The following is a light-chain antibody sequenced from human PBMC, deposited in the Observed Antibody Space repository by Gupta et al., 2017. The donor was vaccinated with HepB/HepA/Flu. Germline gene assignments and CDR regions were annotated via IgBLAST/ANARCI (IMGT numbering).Light chain of an antibody. CDR2: SND. CDR1: SSNVGNNV. J-gene: IGLJ2*01. V-gene: IGLV1-44*01. CDR3: APWDATRRGGV. Sequence: QSVLPQPPSVSGTPGPKVAISCSGSSSNVGNNVVNWSQPVPGTPPNLLIYSNDQRPSGVPGRFSGSKSGTSASLPTSWLQAEDEAVYYCAPWDATRRGGVIGGGTRLTVL.